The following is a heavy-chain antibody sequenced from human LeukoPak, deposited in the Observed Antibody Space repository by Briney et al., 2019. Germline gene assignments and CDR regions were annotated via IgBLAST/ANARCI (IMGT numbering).Heavy chain of an antibody. D-gene: IGHD3-3*01. CDR1: GYTFTSYA. CDR3: ARDINPLRFLEWLLSTDNWFDP. J-gene: IGHJ5*02. V-gene: IGHV7-4-1*02. Sequence: ASVTASCKASGYTFTSYAMNWVRQAPGQGLEWMGWINTNTGNPTYAQGFTGRFVFSLDTSVSTAYLQISSLKAEDTAVYYCARDINPLRFLEWLLSTDNWFDPWGQGTLVTVSS. CDR2: INTNTGNP.